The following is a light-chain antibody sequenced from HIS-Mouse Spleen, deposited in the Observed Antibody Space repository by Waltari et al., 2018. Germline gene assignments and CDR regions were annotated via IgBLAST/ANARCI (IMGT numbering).Light chain of an antibody. J-gene: IGLJ1*01. V-gene: IGLV3-25*03. CDR1: ALPKQY. Sequence: SYELTQPPSVSVSPGQTARITCSGDALPKQYAYWYPQKPGQAPGLVIYKDSERPSGIPERFSGSSSGTTVTFTISGVQAEDEADYYCQSADSSGTYVFGTGTKVTVL. CDR2: KDS. CDR3: QSADSSGTYV.